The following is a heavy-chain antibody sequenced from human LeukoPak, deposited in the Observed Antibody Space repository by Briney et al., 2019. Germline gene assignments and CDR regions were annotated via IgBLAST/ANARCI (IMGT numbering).Heavy chain of an antibody. CDR1: GFTFSSYG. CDR3: AKDRAAAGPQYFQH. J-gene: IGHJ1*01. V-gene: IGHV3-30*18. Sequence: PGGSLRLSCAASGFTFSSYGMHWVRQAPGKGLEWVAVISYDGSNKYYADSVKGRFTISRDNSKNTLYLQMNSLRAEDAAVYYCAKDRAAAGPQYFQHWGRAPWSPSPQ. D-gene: IGHD6-13*01. CDR2: ISYDGSNK.